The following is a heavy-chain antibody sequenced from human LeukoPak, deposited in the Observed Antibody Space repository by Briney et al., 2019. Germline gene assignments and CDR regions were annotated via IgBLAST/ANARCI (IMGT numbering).Heavy chain of an antibody. V-gene: IGHV3-23*01. J-gene: IGHJ4*02. CDR2: MSGSCGNT. D-gene: IGHD6-19*01. CDR1: GFTFSSYA. Sequence: GRSLRLSRAASGFTFSSYAMSWVRQDPGEGLEWVSVMSGSCGNTYDADSVKGRFTISRDNSKNTLYLQLNSLRAEDTAVYYCAKDLGYGSGWFDYWGQGTLVTVSS. CDR3: AKDLGYGSGWFDY.